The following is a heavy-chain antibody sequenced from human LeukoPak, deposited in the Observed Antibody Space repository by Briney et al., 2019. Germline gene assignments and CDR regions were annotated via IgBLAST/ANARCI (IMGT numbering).Heavy chain of an antibody. CDR3: AKDGVILTGYYEPYYFNY. J-gene: IGHJ4*02. CDR2: ISGSGGST. D-gene: IGHD3-9*01. CDR1: GLTFSSYG. Sequence: GGSLRLSCAASGLTFSSYGMSWVRQAPGKGLEWVSAISGSGGSTYYADSVKGRFTISRDNSKNTLYLQMNSLRAEDTAVYYCAKDGVILTGYYEPYYFNYWGQGTLVTVSS. V-gene: IGHV3-23*01.